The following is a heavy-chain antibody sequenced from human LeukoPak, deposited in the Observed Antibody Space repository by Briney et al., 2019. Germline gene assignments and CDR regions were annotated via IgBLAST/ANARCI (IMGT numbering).Heavy chain of an antibody. CDR1: GFTFSDYY. Sequence: KPGGSLRLSCAASGFTFSDYYMSWIRQAPGKGLEWISYISRSGSSTNYADSVRGRFTISRDNAKNSLYLQMNSLRAEDTALYYCARPYCGGDCYTDYWGQGTLVTVSS. D-gene: IGHD2-21*02. CDR3: ARPYCGGDCYTDY. V-gene: IGHV3-11*06. CDR2: ISRSGSST. J-gene: IGHJ4*02.